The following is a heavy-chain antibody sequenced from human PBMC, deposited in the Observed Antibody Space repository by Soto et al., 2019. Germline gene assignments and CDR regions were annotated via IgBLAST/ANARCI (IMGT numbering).Heavy chain of an antibody. J-gene: IGHJ6*02. CDR3: AKDRTTYYYGSGSYYNDYYYGMDV. V-gene: IGHV3-23*01. D-gene: IGHD3-10*01. CDR2: ISGSGGST. Sequence: GGSLRLSCAASGFTFSSYAMSWVHQAPGKGLEWVSAISGSGGSTYYADSVKGRFTISRDNSKNTLYLQMNSLRAEDTAVYYCAKDRTTYYYGSGSYYNDYYYGMDVWGQGTTVTVSS. CDR1: GFTFSSYA.